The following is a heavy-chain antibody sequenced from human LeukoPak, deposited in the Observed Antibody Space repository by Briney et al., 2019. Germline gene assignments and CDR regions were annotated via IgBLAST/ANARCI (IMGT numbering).Heavy chain of an antibody. V-gene: IGHV4-31*03. Sequence: SETLSLTCTVSGGSISSGGYYWSWIRQHPGKGLEWIGYIYYSGSTYYNTSLKSRVTISVDTSKSQFSLKVSSVTAADTAVYYCARDYDSGSFLGGWFDPWGQGTLVTVSS. J-gene: IGHJ5*02. CDR3: ARDYDSGSFLGGWFDP. CDR1: GGSISSGGYY. CDR2: IYYSGST. D-gene: IGHD1-26*01.